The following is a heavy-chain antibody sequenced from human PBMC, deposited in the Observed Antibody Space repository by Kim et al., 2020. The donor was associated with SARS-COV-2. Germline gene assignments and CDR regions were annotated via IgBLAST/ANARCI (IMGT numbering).Heavy chain of an antibody. J-gene: IGHJ4*01. CDR2: ISSTSGHT. Sequence: ASVKVSCKASGYSFSNYGLVWARQAPGQGLEWMGWISSTSGHTKYAQNVQGRVTLTTDTSTNTGYMEMSSLRSDDTAVYYCAPYYDSNSYRGQWDWGQGT. V-gene: IGHV1-18*01. CDR1: GYSFSNYG. CDR3: APYYDSNSYRGQWD. D-gene: IGHD3-22*01.